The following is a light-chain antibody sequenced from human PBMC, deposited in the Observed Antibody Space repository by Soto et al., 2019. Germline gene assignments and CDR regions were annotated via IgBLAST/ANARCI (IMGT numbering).Light chain of an antibody. V-gene: IGKV3-20*01. CDR3: QQYGGSPIT. CDR1: QSVSRR. CDR2: GAS. Sequence: EVVLTQSPGTLSLSPGGRATLSCRASQSVSRRLAWYQQRPGQSPRLLISGASMRASGVPVRFIGSGSGTDFTHTITRLEPEDFAVYYCQQYGGSPITFGLGTRLEI. J-gene: IGKJ5*01.